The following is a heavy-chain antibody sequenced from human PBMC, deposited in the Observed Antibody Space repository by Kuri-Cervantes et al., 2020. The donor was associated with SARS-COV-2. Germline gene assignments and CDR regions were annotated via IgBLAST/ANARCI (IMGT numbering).Heavy chain of an antibody. CDR1: GGSISSSSYY. J-gene: IGHJ6*02. V-gene: IGHV4-39*07. CDR2: IYYSGST. CDR3: ARGRDGSGSDYYYYGMDV. Sequence: SETLSLTCTVSGGSISSSSYYWGWIRQPPGKGLEWIGSIYYSGSTYYNPSLKSRVTISIGTSKNQFSLKLSSVTAADTAVYYCARGRDGSGSDYYYYGMDVWGQGTTVTVSS. D-gene: IGHD3-10*01.